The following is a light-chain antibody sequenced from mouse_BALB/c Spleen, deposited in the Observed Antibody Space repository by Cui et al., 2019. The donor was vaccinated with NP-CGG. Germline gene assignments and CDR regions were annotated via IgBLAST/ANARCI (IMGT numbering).Light chain of an antibody. CDR2: GTN. CDR3: ALWYGNHWV. V-gene: IGLV1*01. Sequence: QPVVIQESASTTSPGETVTLTCRSSTGAVTTTNYANWVQEKPDHLFTGLIGGTNNRTPGVPARFSGSLIGDKAALTITGAQTEDEAMYFCALWYGNHWVFGGGTKLTVL. CDR1: TGAVTTTNY. J-gene: IGLJ1*01.